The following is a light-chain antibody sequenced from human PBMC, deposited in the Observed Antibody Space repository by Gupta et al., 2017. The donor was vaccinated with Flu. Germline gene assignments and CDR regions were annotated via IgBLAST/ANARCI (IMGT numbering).Light chain of an antibody. J-gene: IGLJ3*02. CDR1: SGSVSTSYY. Sequence: QTVVTQEPSFSVSPGGTVTLTCGLSSGSVSTSYYPSWYQQTPCQAPRTLIYSTNTRSSGVPDLFSGSILGNKAALTITGAQADDESDYYGVLYMGRGMWVFGGGTKLTVL. V-gene: IGLV8-61*01. CDR2: STN. CDR3: VLYMGRGMWV.